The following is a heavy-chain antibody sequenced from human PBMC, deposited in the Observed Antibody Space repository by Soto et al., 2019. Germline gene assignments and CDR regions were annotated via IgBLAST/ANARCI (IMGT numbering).Heavy chain of an antibody. J-gene: IGHJ6*02. V-gene: IGHV1-2*02. CDR1: GYTFTGYY. D-gene: IGHD3-16*01. CDR3: ARGPFPSPFGGWLPVYYYGMDV. Sequence: ASVKVSCKASGYTFTGYYMHWVRQAPGQGLEWMGWINPNSGGTNYAQKFQGRVTMTRDTSISTAYMELSRLRSDDTAVYSCARGPFPSPFGGWLPVYYYGMDVWGQGTTVTVSS. CDR2: INPNSGGT.